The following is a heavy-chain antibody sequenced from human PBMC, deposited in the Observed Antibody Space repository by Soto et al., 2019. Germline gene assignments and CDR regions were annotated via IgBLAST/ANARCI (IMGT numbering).Heavy chain of an antibody. D-gene: IGHD3-10*01. V-gene: IGHV5-51*01. Sequence: PGESLKISCKGSGYSFTSYWIGWVRQMPGKGLEGMGIIYPGDSDTRYSPSFQGQVTISADKSISTXXXXXXXXXXXXXXXYYCARINNYYYYYGMDVWGQGTTVTVSS. CDR2: IYPGDSDT. J-gene: IGHJ6*02. CDR3: ARINNYYYYYGMDV. CDR1: GYSFTSYW.